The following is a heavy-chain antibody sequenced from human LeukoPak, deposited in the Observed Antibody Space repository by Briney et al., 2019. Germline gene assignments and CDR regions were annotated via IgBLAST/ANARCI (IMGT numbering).Heavy chain of an antibody. CDR2: INHSGST. CDR3: ARRSGCSGGSCYQIWFDP. Sequence: SETLSLTCAVYGGSFSGYYWSWIRQPPGKGLEWIGEINHSGSTNYNPSLKSRVTISVDTSKNQFSLKLSSVTAADTAVYYCARRSGCSGGSCYQIWFDPWGQGTLVTVSS. V-gene: IGHV4-34*01. J-gene: IGHJ5*02. CDR1: GGSFSGYY. D-gene: IGHD2-15*01.